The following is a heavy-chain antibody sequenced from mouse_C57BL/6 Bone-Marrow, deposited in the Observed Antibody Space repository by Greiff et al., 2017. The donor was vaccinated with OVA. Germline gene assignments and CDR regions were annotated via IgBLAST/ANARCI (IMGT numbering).Heavy chain of an antibody. CDR3: ARNPLYYGSKGGYAMDY. V-gene: IGHV2-2*01. CDR1: GFSLTSYG. J-gene: IGHJ4*01. Sequence: VQRVESGPGLVQPSQSLSITCTVSGFSLTSYGVHWVRQSPGKGLEWLGVIWSGGSTDYNAAFISRLSISKDNSKSQVFFKMNSLQADDTAIYYCARNPLYYGSKGGYAMDYWGQGTSVTVSS. CDR2: IWSGGST. D-gene: IGHD1-1*01.